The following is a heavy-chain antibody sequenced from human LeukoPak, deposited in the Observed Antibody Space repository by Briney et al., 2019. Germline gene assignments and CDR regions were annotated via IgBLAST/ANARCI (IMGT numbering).Heavy chain of an antibody. CDR3: ARDADSSGYYGRPGYDAFDI. CDR2: ISSSGTYI. D-gene: IGHD3-22*01. V-gene: IGHV3-21*01. CDR1: GFTFSSYS. Sequence: PGGSLRLSCAASGFTFSSYSMNWVRQAPGKGLEWVSSISSSGTYIYYADSVKGRFTISRDNAKNSLYLQMSSLRAEDTAVYYCARDADSSGYYGRPGYDAFDIWGQGTMVTVSS. J-gene: IGHJ3*02.